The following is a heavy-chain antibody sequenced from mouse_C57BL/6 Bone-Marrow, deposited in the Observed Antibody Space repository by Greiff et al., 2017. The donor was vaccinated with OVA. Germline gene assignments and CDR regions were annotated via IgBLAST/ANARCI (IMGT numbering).Heavy chain of an antibody. Sequence: VKLVESGPELVKPGASVKISCKASGYAFSSSWMNWVKQRPGKGLEWIGRIYPGDGDTNYNGKFKGKATLTADKSSSTAYMQLSSLTSEDSAVYFCASPIYYDYYYAMDYWGQGTSVTVSS. CDR3: ASPIYYDYYYAMDY. V-gene: IGHV1-82*01. CDR1: GYAFSSSW. D-gene: IGHD2-4*01. J-gene: IGHJ4*01. CDR2: IYPGDGDT.